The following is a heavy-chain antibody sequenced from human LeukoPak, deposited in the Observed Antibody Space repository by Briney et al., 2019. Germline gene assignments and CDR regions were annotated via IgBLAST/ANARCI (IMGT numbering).Heavy chain of an antibody. CDR1: GYTFTSYY. J-gene: IGHJ6*02. CDR3: ARDYYDSSGYQSGMDV. D-gene: IGHD3-22*01. CDR2: INPSGGST. Sequence: ASVKVPCKASGYTFTSYYMHWVRQAPGQGLEWMGIINPSGGSTSYAQKFQGRVTMTRDTSTSTVYMELSSLRSEDTAVYYCARDYYDSSGYQSGMDVWGQGTTVTVSS. V-gene: IGHV1-46*01.